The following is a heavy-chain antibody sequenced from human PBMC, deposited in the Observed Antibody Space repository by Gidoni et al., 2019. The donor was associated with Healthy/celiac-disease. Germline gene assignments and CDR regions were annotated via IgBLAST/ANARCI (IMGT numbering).Heavy chain of an antibody. J-gene: IGHJ5*02. CDR1: GFTFSSYS. V-gene: IGHV3-21*01. Sequence: EVQLVESGGGLVKPGGSLRLSCAASGFTFSSYSMNWVRQAPGKGLEWVSSISSSSSYIYYADSVKGRFTISRDNAKNSLYLQMNRLRAEDTAVYYCARGNFWFDPWGQGTLVTVSS. CDR2: ISSSSSYI. CDR3: ARGNFWFDP.